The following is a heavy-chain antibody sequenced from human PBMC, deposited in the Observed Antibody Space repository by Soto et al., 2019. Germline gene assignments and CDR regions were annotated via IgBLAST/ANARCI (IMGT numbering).Heavy chain of an antibody. V-gene: IGHV1-18*01. CDR3: ARDLRYFDWLSPNWFDP. D-gene: IGHD3-9*01. J-gene: IGHJ5*02. Sequence: ASVKVSCKASGYTFTSYGISWVRQAPGQGLEWMGWISAYNGNTNYAQKLQGRVTMTTDTSTSTAYMELRSLRSDDTAVYYCARDLRYFDWLSPNWFDPWGQGTLVTVSS. CDR1: GYTFTSYG. CDR2: ISAYNGNT.